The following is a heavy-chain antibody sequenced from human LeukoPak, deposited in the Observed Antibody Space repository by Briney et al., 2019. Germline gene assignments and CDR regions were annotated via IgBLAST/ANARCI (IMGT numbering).Heavy chain of an antibody. CDR1: EFSVGSNY. D-gene: IGHD5-12*01. J-gene: IGHJ4*02. CDR2: IYSGGST. CDR3: ASGPSGYHNT. Sequence: GGSLSRYCAASEFSVGSNYRAWLRQAQGQGLKGGSLIYSGGSTYYADSVKGRFTISRDNSKNALVLQLNSLRAGDTAVYYCASGPSGYHNTGGQGTLVTVSS. V-gene: IGHV3-66*01.